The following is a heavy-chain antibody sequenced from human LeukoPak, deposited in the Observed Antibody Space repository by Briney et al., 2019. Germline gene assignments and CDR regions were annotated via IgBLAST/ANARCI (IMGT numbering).Heavy chain of an antibody. D-gene: IGHD3-3*01. J-gene: IGHJ4*02. CDR1: GGTFSSYA. V-gene: IGHV1-69*05. Sequence: GSSVKVSCKAPGGTFSSYAISWVRQAPGQGLEWMGGIIPIFGTANYAQKFQGRVTMTRDTSTSTVYMELSSLRSEDTAVYYCARDRRVLEWLLGGYYFDYWAREPWSPSPQ. CDR3: ARDRRVLEWLLGGYYFDY. CDR2: IIPIFGTA.